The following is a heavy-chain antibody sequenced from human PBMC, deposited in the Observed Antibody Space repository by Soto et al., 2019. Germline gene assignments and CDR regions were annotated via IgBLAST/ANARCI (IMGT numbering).Heavy chain of an antibody. J-gene: IGHJ6*03. D-gene: IGHD5-12*01. CDR3: ARESGGATATLDYYYFFMDV. CDR2: INPNGGAT. Sequence: QVQLVQSGAEVKKPGASVKVSCKTSGDSFSAYYLHWVRQAPGQGLEWLGWINPNGGATKYAQKFRGRVAMTRDTCIRTAYLELTSLRSEDTAIYYCARESGGATATLDYYYFFMDVWGKGTPVTVSS. CDR1: GDSFSAYY. V-gene: IGHV1-2*02.